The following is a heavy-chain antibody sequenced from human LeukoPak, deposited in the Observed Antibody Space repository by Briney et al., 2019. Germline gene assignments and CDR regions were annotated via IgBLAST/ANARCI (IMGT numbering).Heavy chain of an antibody. CDR2: INHDGSST. CDR1: GFTFSSYG. CDR3: VRDWGYDSSGYWQKYFDT. Sequence: GGSLRLSCAASGFTFSSYGMSWVRQAPGKGLAWVSRINHDGSSTNYADSVKGRFTISRDNAKNTVYLQMNSLRAEDTAVYYCVRDWGYDSSGYWQKYFDTWGQGTLVTVSS. D-gene: IGHD3-22*01. V-gene: IGHV3-74*01. J-gene: IGHJ4*02.